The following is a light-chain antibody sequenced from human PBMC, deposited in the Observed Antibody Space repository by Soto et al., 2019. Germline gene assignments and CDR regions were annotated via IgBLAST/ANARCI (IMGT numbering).Light chain of an antibody. J-gene: IGKJ1*01. CDR1: QTISSNY. V-gene: IGKV3-20*01. CDR3: QQYVSWT. CDR2: GTS. Sequence: EFVLTQSPGTLSVSPGERATLSCRASQTISSNYLAWYQQKTGQAPSLLIYGTSNRATGIPEKFSGSGSGTDFTLTISRLEPEDSEIYYCQQYVSWTFGQGTEMEIK.